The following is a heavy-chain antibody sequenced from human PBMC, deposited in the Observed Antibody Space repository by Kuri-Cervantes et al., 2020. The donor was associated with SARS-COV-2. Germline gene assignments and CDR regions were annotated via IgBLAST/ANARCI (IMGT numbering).Heavy chain of an antibody. CDR3: VKVSRGSPEYY. CDR1: GFTFSSYA. D-gene: IGHD1-26*01. Sequence: GESLKISCAASGFTFSSYAMSWVRQAPGKGLEWVSAFSGSCGSTYYADSVKGRFTISRDNSKSTLYLQMNSLRAEDTSIYYCVKVSRGSPEYYWGQGTLVTGSS. V-gene: IGHV3-23*01. J-gene: IGHJ4*02. CDR2: FSGSCGST.